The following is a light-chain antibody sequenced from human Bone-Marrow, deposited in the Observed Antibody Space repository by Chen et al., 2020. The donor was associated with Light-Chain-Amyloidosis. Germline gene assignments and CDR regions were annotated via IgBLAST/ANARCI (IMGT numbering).Light chain of an antibody. CDR1: KIGATS. CDR3: QVWERSRDRPV. CDR2: DYR. V-gene: IGLV3-21*02. Sequence: SYVLTQPSSVSVAPGQTATIACGGNKIGATSVHWYQQTPGQAPILGVYDYRDRPSGIPERLSCSHSGNAATLTISRGEAGDEAEYYCQVWERSRDRPVFGGGTKLTVL. J-gene: IGLJ3*02.